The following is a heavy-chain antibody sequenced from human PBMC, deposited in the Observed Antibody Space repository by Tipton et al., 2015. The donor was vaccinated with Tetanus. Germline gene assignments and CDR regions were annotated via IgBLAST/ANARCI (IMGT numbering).Heavy chain of an antibody. CDR2: IISSGGTT. D-gene: IGHD4-17*01. Sequence: QLVQSGGALVNPGRSLRLSCTASGFTFGDYAMSWFRQAPGKGLEWVARIISSGGTTNYADSVKGRFTISRDNSKNTLYLQMTSLRAEDTAVYYCARLYGDYFHAMGYWGQGTLVTVSS. CDR1: GFTFGDYA. J-gene: IGHJ4*02. V-gene: IGHV3-23*04. CDR3: ARLYGDYFHAMGY.